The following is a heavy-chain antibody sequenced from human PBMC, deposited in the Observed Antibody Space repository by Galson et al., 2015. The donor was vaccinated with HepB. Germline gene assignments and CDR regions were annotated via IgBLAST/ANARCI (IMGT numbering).Heavy chain of an antibody. D-gene: IGHD1-1*01. Sequence: SVKVSCKASGYSFTHYYVHWVRQAPGHGLEWMGWVNPDGGGTDFAHKFQGRVALTADTSITTAYMELSDMKSDDAAVYFCARSSLSRWNGYDDLDIWGQGTLVTVSS. V-gene: IGHV1-2*02. CDR3: ARSSLSRWNGYDDLDI. CDR2: VNPDGGGT. J-gene: IGHJ3*02. CDR1: GYSFTHYY.